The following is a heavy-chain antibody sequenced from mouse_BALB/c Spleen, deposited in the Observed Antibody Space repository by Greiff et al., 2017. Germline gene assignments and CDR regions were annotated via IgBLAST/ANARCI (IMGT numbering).Heavy chain of an antibody. V-gene: IGHV14-4*02. CDR1: GFNIKDYY. D-gene: IGHD2-4*01. CDR3: KGGLRDYDAMDY. J-gene: IGHJ4*01. Sequence: VQLQQSGAELVRSGASVKLSCTASGFNIKDYYMHWVKQRPEQGLEWIGWIDPENGDTEYAPKFQGKATMTADTSSNTAYLQLSSLTSEDTAVYYCKGGLRDYDAMDYWGQGTSVTVSA. CDR2: IDPENGDT.